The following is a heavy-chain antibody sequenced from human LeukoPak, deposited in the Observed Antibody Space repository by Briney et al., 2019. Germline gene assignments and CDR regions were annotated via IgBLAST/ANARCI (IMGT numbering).Heavy chain of an antibody. CDR1: GFSFSSYE. V-gene: IGHV3-48*03. J-gene: IGHJ4*02. D-gene: IGHD3-10*01. Sequence: GGSLRLSCAASGFSFSSYELNWVRQAPGKGLEWISYISSSGTTKKYADSVRGRFTISRDNAKNSLHLQMNSLRAEDTAVYYCARDLSPVVRASPMGYWGQGTLVTVSS. CDR2: ISSSGTTK. CDR3: ARDLSPVVRASPMGY.